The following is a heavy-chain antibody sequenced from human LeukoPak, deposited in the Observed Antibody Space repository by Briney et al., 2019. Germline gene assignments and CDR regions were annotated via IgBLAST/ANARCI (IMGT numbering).Heavy chain of an antibody. D-gene: IGHD3-16*02. Sequence: PGGSLRLSCAASGFTFTNYAMNWVRQAPGRGLEWVSAISGSGSSTYYADSVKGRFTISRDTSKNTLYLQMNSLRAEDTAVYYCAKGETTFGGAIVPFDYWGQGTLVTVSS. CDR2: ISGSGSST. V-gene: IGHV3-23*01. J-gene: IGHJ4*02. CDR3: AKGETTFGGAIVPFDY. CDR1: GFTFTNYA.